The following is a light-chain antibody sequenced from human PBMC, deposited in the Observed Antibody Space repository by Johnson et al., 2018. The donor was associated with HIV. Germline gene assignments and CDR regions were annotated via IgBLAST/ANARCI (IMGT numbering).Light chain of an antibody. CDR2: END. J-gene: IGLJ1*01. CDR1: SSNIGNNF. CDR3: GTWDSSLSAGEV. V-gene: IGLV1-51*02. Sequence: SVLTQPPSVSVAPGQKVTISCSGSSSNIGNNFVSWFQQLPGTAPKLLICENDKRPSGIPDRFSGSKSGTSATLGITGLPTGDEADYYCGTWDSSLSAGEVFGTGTKVTVL.